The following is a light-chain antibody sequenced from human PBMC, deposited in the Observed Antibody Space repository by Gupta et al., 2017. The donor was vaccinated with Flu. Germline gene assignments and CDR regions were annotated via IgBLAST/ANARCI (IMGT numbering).Light chain of an antibody. Sequence: IQMTQSPSTLSASVGDSVNITCRASQSISRWLAWFHQKPGKAPKLLIFKTSNLETGVPSRFSGSGSGTEFSLTISSLQPDDFGAYYCQQYNGYPSFGQGTKVEI. CDR3: QQYNGYPS. CDR1: QSISRW. CDR2: KTS. V-gene: IGKV1-5*03. J-gene: IGKJ1*01.